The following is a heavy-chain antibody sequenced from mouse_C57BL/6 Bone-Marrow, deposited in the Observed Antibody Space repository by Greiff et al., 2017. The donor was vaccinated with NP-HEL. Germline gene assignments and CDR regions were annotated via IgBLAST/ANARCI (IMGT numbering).Heavy chain of an antibody. D-gene: IGHD2-1*01. CDR1: GFSFNTYA. CDR3: VRGLLWYPYYFDY. J-gene: IGHJ2*01. Sequence: EVQLQESGGGLVQPKGSLKLSCAASGFSFNTYAMNWVRQAPGKGLEWVARIRSKSNNYATYYADSVKDRFTISRDDSESMLYLQMNNLKTEDTAMYYCVRGLLWYPYYFDYWGQGTTLTVSS. CDR2: IRSKSNNYAT. V-gene: IGHV10-1*01.